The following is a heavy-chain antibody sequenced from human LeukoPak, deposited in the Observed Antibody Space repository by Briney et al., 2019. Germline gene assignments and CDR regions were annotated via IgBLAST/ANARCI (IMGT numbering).Heavy chain of an antibody. Sequence: GGSLRLSCAASGFTFSSYAMHWVRQAPGKGLEWVAVISYDGSNKYYADSVKGRFTISRDNSKNTLYLQMNSLRAEDTAVYYCARGASYYYDSSGSRDFDYWGQGTLVTVSS. V-gene: IGHV3-30-3*01. CDR3: ARGASYYYDSSGSRDFDY. D-gene: IGHD3-22*01. CDR1: GFTFSSYA. J-gene: IGHJ4*02. CDR2: ISYDGSNK.